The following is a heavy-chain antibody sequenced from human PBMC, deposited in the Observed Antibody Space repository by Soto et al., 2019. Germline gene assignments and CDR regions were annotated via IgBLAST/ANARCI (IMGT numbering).Heavy chain of an antibody. CDR3: ATLKQAPGGIDI. V-gene: IGHV1-2*06. Sequence: QVQLVQSGAEVKKPGASVKVSCKASGYTFTAYYMYWVRQAPGQGLEWVGRINPKSGDTNYAQRFQGRVTMTRDTSIGTADLELSNLRSDDTAFYYCATLKQAPGGIDIWGQGTLVTVSS. D-gene: IGHD2-8*02. CDR1: GYTFTAYY. J-gene: IGHJ4*02. CDR2: INPKSGDT.